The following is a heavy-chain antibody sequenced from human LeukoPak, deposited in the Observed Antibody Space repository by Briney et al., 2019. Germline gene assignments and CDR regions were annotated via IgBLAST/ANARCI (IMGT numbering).Heavy chain of an antibody. D-gene: IGHD6-19*01. CDR3: ARGLVRYSSGWYYFDY. CDR2: ISGSGDTT. J-gene: IGHJ4*02. CDR1: GFIFSNYA. Sequence: GGSLRLSCATSGFIFSNYAVNWVRQAPGKGLEWVSIISGSGDTTYYADSVKGRFTISRDNSKNTLYLQMNSLRAEDTAVYYCARGLVRYSSGWYYFDYWGQGTLVTVSS. V-gene: IGHV3-23*01.